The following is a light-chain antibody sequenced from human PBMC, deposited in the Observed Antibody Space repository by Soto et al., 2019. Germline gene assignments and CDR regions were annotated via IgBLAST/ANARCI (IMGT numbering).Light chain of an antibody. CDR1: SSNIGYNY. CDR3: GTWDSSLSSGV. Sequence: QSVLTQPPSVSATPGQKVTISCSGSSSNIGYNYVCWYQKLPGTAPKLLIYDNDKRPSGIPDRFSGSKSGTSATLGITGLQTGDEADYYCGTWDSSLSSGVFGAGTKLTVL. V-gene: IGLV1-51*01. J-gene: IGLJ3*02. CDR2: DND.